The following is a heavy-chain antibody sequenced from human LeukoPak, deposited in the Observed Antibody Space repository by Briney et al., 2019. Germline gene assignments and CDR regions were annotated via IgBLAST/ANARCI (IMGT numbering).Heavy chain of an antibody. V-gene: IGHV4-59*01. CDR1: GGSFSSFY. D-gene: IGHD5-18*01. CDR3: AREGGYLYYFDY. Sequence: SETLSLTCAVYGGSFSSFYWSWIRQPPGRGLEWIGYIYYSGSTNYNPSLKSRVTISVDTSKNQFSLKLSSVTAADTAVYYCAREGGYLYYFDYWGQGTLVTASS. CDR2: IYYSGST. J-gene: IGHJ4*02.